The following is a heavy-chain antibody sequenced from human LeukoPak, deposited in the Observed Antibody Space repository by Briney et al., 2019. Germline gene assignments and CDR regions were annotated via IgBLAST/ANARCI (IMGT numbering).Heavy chain of an antibody. CDR3: ARGFAPAD. CDR1: GFTLSSHW. Sequence: GGTLRLSCAVSGFTLSSHWMSWVRQVPGKGLEWMANIKQDGSEKNYVDSVKGRFTISRDNAKNSLHLQMNSLRAEDTAVYYCARGFAPADWGQGTLVTVSS. V-gene: IGHV3-7*01. D-gene: IGHD2-21*01. CDR2: IKQDGSEK. J-gene: IGHJ4*02.